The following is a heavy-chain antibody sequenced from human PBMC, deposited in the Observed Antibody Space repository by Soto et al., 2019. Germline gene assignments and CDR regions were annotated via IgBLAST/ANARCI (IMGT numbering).Heavy chain of an antibody. CDR2: ISSSGETI. V-gene: IGHV3-11*01. Sequence: QVQLVESGGGLVKPGGSLRLSCAASGFTLRDYYMSWLRQAPGKGLEWVSYISSSGETIYYADSVKGRFTISRDSAKNALSLQMNSLRAEDAAVYYCARDSWVFGVDYWGQGCLVTVSS. CDR1: GFTLRDYY. J-gene: IGHJ4*02. CDR3: ARDSWVFGVDY. D-gene: IGHD3-3*01.